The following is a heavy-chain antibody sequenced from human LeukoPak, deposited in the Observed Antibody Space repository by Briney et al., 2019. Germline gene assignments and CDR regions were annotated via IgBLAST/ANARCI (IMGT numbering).Heavy chain of an antibody. D-gene: IGHD3-22*01. V-gene: IGHV1-8*02. CDR3: ARGNYDSSGYHH. CDR2: MNPNSGNT. CDR1: GYTFTSYG. J-gene: IGHJ5*02. Sequence: GASVKVSCKASGYTFTSYGISWVRQAPGQGLEWMGWMNPNSGNTGYAQKFQGRVTMTRNTSISTAYMELSSLRSEDTAVYYCARGNYDSSGYHHWGQGTLVTVSS.